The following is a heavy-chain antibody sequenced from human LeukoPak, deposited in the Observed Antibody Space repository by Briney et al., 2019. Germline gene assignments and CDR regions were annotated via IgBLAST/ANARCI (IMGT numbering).Heavy chain of an antibody. J-gene: IGHJ6*02. CDR3: AKDLARRITMVRGVITPNEYYYYGMDV. D-gene: IGHD3-10*01. V-gene: IGHV3-30*02. CDR2: IRYDGSNK. Sequence: GGSLRLSCAASGFTFSSYGMHWVRQAPGKGLEWVAFIRYDGSNKYYADSVKGRFTISRDNSKNTLYLQMNSLRAEDTAVYYCAKDLARRITMVRGVITPNEYYYYGMDVWGQGTTVTVSS. CDR1: GFTFSSYG.